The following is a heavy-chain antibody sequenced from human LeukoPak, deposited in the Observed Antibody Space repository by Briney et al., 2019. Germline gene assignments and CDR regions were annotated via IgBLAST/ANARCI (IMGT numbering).Heavy chain of an antibody. D-gene: IGHD2-15*01. CDR1: ASPFNSYS. J-gene: IGHJ5*02. V-gene: IGHV3-21*05. CDR3: ARSLSRSKVPGSRPCDP. CDR2: ITSSSSHI. Sequence: GSLCLSCAASASPFNSYSMNWVRQAPGKGWELVSFITSSSSHIFYADSVKGRFTISRDNAKNSLYLQMNRPRAEDTAVYFCARSLSRSKVPGSRPCDPGGQGPLVIVSS.